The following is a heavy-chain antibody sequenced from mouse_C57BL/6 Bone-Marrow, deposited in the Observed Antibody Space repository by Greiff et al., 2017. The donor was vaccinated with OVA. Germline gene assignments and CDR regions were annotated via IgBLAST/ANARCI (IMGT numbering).Heavy chain of an antibody. J-gene: IGHJ3*01. CDR2: IDPETGGT. Sequence: QVHVKQSGAELVRPGASVTLSCKASGYTFTDYEMHWVKQTPVHGLEWIGAIDPETGGTAYNQKFKGKAILTADKSSSTAYMELRSLTSEDSAVYYCTRPPWIAYWGQGTLVTVSA. CDR1: GYTFTDYE. V-gene: IGHV1-15*01. CDR3: TRPPWIAY.